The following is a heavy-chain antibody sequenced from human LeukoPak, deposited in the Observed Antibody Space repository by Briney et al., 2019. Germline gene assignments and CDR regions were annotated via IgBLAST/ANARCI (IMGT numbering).Heavy chain of an antibody. CDR1: GFTFSSYA. V-gene: IGHV3-23*01. J-gene: IGHJ4*02. D-gene: IGHD1-26*01. CDR3: ASGIRAFDN. Sequence: GGSLRLSCAASGFTFSSYAMSWVRQAPGKGLEWVSAISDSGGSTYYADSVKGRFTIFRDNSKNTLYFQMNSLRGEDTAVYYCASGIRAFDNWGQGTLVTVSA. CDR2: ISDSGGST.